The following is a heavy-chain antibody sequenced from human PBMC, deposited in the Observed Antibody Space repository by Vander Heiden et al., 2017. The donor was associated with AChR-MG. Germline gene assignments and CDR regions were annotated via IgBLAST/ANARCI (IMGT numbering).Heavy chain of an antibody. CDR3: ARGERGDYAPYSSGYYFDY. CDR2: ISYDGSNK. V-gene: IGHV3-30-3*01. D-gene: IGHD3-22*01. J-gene: IGHJ4*02. Sequence: QVQLVESGGGVVQPGRSLRLSCAASGFTVSSYAMHWVRQAPGKGLEWVAVISYDGSNKYYADSVKGRFTISRDNSKNTLYLQMNSLRAEDTAVYYCARGERGDYAPYSSGYYFDYWGQGTLVTVSS. CDR1: GFTVSSYA.